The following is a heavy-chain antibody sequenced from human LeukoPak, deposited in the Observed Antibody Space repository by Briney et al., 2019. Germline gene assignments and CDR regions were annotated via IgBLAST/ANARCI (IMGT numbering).Heavy chain of an antibody. Sequence: PGGSLRLSCAASGFTFSSYSMNWVRQAPGKGLEWVSSISSSSSYIYYADSVKGRFTISGDNAKNSLYLQMNSLRAEDTAVYYCARDGVATFDYWGQGTLVTVSS. CDR2: ISSSSSYI. D-gene: IGHD5-12*01. CDR3: ARDGVATFDY. CDR1: GFTFSSYS. J-gene: IGHJ4*02. V-gene: IGHV3-21*01.